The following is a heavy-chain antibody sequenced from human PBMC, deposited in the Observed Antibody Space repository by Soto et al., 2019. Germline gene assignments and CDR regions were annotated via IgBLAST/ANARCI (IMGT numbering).Heavy chain of an antibody. D-gene: IGHD6-13*01. V-gene: IGHV1-18*01. Sequence: QVQLVQSGAEVKKPGASVKVSCKASGYTFTSYGISWVRQAPGQGLEWMGWISAYNGNTNYAQKLQGRVTMTTDTSTSTAYMEVRSLRSDDTAVYYCARDVPYSSSWYKWHYYYGMDVWGQGTTVTVSS. CDR2: ISAYNGNT. J-gene: IGHJ6*02. CDR3: ARDVPYSSSWYKWHYYYGMDV. CDR1: GYTFTSYG.